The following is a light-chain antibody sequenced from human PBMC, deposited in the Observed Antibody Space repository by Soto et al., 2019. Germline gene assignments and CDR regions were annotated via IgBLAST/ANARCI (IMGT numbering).Light chain of an antibody. CDR1: QSISRY. Sequence: DIQMTQSPSSLSASVGDRITITCRASQSISRYLNWYQHKPGKAPKLLINAASSLERGVPSRFSGGGSGTDFTLNISSLQPDVFATYYCQQNYRATPWTFGQGTKVDNK. CDR2: AAS. V-gene: IGKV1-39*01. J-gene: IGKJ1*01. CDR3: QQNYRATPWT.